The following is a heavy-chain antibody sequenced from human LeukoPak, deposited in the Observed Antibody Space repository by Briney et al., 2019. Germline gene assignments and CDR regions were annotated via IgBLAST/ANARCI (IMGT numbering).Heavy chain of an antibody. CDR1: GYSISSGYF. CDR3: ARCLGFLIGSSWYPDAFDI. D-gene: IGHD6-13*01. V-gene: IGHV4-38-2*02. Sequence: SETLSLTRTVSGYSISSGYFWGWIRQPPGKGLEWIGVYHVGTTDYNPSLKSRVTISVDRSKNQMSLKLSSVTAADTAVYYCARCLGFLIGSSWYPDAFDIWGQGTMVTVSS. CDR2: VYHVGTT. J-gene: IGHJ3*02.